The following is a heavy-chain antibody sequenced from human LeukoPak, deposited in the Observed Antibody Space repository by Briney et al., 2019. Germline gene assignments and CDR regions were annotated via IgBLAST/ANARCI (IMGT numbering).Heavy chain of an antibody. CDR2: IYDSGST. J-gene: IGHJ3*01. D-gene: IGHD6-19*01. CDR1: SGSISSNY. V-gene: IGHV4-59*08. Sequence: SETLSLTCTVSSGSISSNYWSWIRQPPGKGLEWIGYIYDSGSTKYNPSLKSRVTISVDTSKNQFSLKLSSVTAADSAVYYCARHTSGWSMDAFDVWVQGTMVTVSS. CDR3: ARHTSGWSMDAFDV.